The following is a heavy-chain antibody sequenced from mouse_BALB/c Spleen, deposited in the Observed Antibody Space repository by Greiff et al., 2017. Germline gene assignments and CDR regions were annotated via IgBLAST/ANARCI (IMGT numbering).Heavy chain of an antibody. Sequence: VQLKESGPSLVKPSQTLSLTCSVTGDSITSGYWNWIRKFPGNKLEYMGYISYSGSTYYNPSLKSRISITRDTSKNQYYLQLNSVTTEDTATYYCARGPNSLLRPRYFDVWGAGTTVTVSS. CDR2: ISYSGST. CDR3: ARGPNSLLRPRYFDV. J-gene: IGHJ1*01. V-gene: IGHV3-8*02. CDR1: GDSITSGY. D-gene: IGHD1-2*01.